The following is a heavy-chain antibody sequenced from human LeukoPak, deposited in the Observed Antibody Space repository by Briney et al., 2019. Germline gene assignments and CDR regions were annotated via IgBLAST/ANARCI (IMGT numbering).Heavy chain of an antibody. CDR2: ISGSGGST. J-gene: IGHJ4*02. CDR1: GFTFSSYA. V-gene: IGHV3-23*01. D-gene: IGHD6-19*01. CDR3: AKDRGYSSGEYYFDY. Sequence: GGSLRLSCAASGFTFSSYAMSWVRQAPGKGLEWVSAISGSGGSTYYADSVKGRFTISRDNSKNTLYLQMNSLRAEDAAVYYCAKDRGYSSGEYYFDYWGQGTLVTVSS.